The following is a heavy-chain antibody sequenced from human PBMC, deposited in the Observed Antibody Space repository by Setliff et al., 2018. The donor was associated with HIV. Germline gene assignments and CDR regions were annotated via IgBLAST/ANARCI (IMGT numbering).Heavy chain of an antibody. D-gene: IGHD6-13*01. CDR1: GFTFSSYC. CDR2: ISSSSSTI. V-gene: IGHV3-48*01. J-gene: IGHJ4*02. Sequence: GGSLRLSCAASGFTFSSYCMTWVRQAPGKGLEWVSSISSSSSTIYYADSVKGRFTISRDNAKNSLYLQMNSLRAEDTAVYYCARSRAAGFDYWGQGTLVTVSS. CDR3: ARSRAAGFDY.